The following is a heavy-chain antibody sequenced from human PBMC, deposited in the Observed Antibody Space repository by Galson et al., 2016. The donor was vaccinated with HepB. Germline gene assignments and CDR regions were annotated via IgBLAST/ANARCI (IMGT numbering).Heavy chain of an antibody. Sequence: SVKVSCKASGYMFTDYGISWVRQAPGRGLEWLGWISAYNGNTDYAHKLQGRVTLATDTSTRTTYMELRSLRSDETAMYYSARDRDYYGAGENWFDPWGQGTLVTVSS. D-gene: IGHD3-10*01. CDR3: ARDRDYYGAGENWFDP. CDR2: ISAYNGNT. CDR1: GYMFTDYG. J-gene: IGHJ5*02. V-gene: IGHV1-18*04.